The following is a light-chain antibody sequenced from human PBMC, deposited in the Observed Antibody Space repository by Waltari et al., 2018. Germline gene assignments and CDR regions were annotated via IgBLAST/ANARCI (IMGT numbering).Light chain of an antibody. CDR2: WAS. CDR3: QQYCSNPRT. J-gene: IGKJ1*01. Sequence: DIVMTQSPDSLAVSLGERATINCKSSQSVLYSSNNKNYLAWYQQKPGQPPKPLLYWASTRESGVPDRFSGSGSGTDFTLTISSLQAEDVAVYYCQQYCSNPRTFGQGTKVEIK. CDR1: QSVLYSSNNKNY. V-gene: IGKV4-1*01.